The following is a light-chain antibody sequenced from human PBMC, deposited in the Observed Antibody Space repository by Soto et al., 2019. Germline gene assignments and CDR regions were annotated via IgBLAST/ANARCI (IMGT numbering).Light chain of an antibody. J-gene: IGKJ1*01. Sequence: ELVLTQSPATLSVSPGQRATLSCRSSQSLRSNLAWFQHKRGQAPRLLIYGASTRATGIPARFSGSGYGTEFTLTISSLQSEDFAVYFCQQSNNWPPWTFGQGTKVDIK. CDR3: QQSNNWPPWT. V-gene: IGKV3-15*01. CDR1: QSLRSN. CDR2: GAS.